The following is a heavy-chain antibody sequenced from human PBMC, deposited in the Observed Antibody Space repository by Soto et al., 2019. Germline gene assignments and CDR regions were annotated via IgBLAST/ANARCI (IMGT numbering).Heavy chain of an antibody. V-gene: IGHV4-61*01. J-gene: IGHJ4*02. Sequence: PSETLSLTCSVSGGSVRTGSYHWSWIRQPPGKGLEWIGFIPNNGSPDYNPSLKSRVVVSIDRSKNQFSLKVNSVTAADTAVYFCARISWGGDSWGQGALVAVSS. CDR3: ARISWGGDS. CDR1: GGSVRTGSYH. D-gene: IGHD7-27*01. CDR2: IPNNGSP.